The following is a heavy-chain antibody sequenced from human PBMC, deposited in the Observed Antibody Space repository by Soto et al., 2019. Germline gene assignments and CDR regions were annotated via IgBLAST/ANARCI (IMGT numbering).Heavy chain of an antibody. V-gene: IGHV6-1*01. D-gene: IGHD3-3*01. Sequence: SQTLSLTCAISGDSVSSNSAAWNWIRQSPSRGLEWLGRTYYRSKWYNDYAVSVKSRITINPDTSKNQFSLQLNSVTPEDTAVYYCARAPYDFWSGYSRTFDPWCQGTLVTVSS. J-gene: IGHJ5*02. CDR2: TYYRSKWYN. CDR1: GDSVSSNSAA. CDR3: ARAPYDFWSGYSRTFDP.